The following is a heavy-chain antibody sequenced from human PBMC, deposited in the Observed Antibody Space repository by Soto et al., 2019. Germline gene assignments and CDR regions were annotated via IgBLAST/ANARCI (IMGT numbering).Heavy chain of an antibody. D-gene: IGHD2-21*01. J-gene: IGHJ4*02. CDR1: GGSISSVY. V-gene: IGHV4-59*01. CDR2: IFDSGTT. Sequence: SETLSLTCTVSGGSISSVYWSWVRQSPGKGLDYLGYIFDSGTTNYNPSLNSRVTISLDTSKNQFSLKLRSVTTADTAVYFCARGRRALFGLVASPQPFDTWGQGTLVTVSS. CDR3: ARGRRALFGLVASPQPFDT.